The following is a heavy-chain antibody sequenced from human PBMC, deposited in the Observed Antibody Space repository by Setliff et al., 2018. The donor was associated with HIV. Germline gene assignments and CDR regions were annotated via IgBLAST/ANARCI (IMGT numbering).Heavy chain of an antibody. CDR1: GFSFSDYY. CDR2: IDDSGRIR. V-gene: IGHV3-11*01. Sequence: PEGSLSLSCIASGFSFSDYYMAWIRQTPGKGLEWISYIDDSGRIRDYAGSVQGRFTISRDNTKNSLYLLMDSLTVEDTAIYFCARPKERIAHGLEHWGQGAQVTVSS. D-gene: IGHD2-21*01. CDR3: ARPKERIAHGLEH. J-gene: IGHJ4*02.